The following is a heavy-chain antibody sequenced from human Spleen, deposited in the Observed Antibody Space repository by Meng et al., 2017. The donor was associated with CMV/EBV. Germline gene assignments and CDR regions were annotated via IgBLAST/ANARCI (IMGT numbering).Heavy chain of an antibody. CDR2: INPNSGVA. Sequence: ASVKVSCKASGYTFTAHYFHWVRQAPGQELEWMGRINPNSGVANFAQKFQGRVTMTRDTSTSTVYMELNRLTSDDTAVYYCAKTGGSANFDNWGQGTLVTVSS. CDR1: GYTFTAHY. V-gene: IGHV1-2*06. CDR3: AKTGGSANFDN. D-gene: IGHD1-14*01. J-gene: IGHJ4*02.